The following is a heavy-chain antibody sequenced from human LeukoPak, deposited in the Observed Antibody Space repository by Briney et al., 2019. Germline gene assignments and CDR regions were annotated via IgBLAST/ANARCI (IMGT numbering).Heavy chain of an antibody. CDR3: ARDPGHYDSSGNNFDY. D-gene: IGHD3-22*01. Sequence: PGGSLRLSCAASGFTFDDYGMSWVRQAPGKGLEWVSGINWNGGSTGYADSVKGRFTISRDNAKNSLYLQMNSLRAEDTALYYCARDPGHYDSSGNNFDYWGQGTLVTVSS. V-gene: IGHV3-20*04. CDR2: INWNGGST. J-gene: IGHJ4*02. CDR1: GFTFDDYG.